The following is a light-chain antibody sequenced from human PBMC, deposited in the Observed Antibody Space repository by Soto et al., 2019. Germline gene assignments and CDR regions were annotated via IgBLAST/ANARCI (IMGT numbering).Light chain of an antibody. CDR1: SSDVSDYRY. CDR3: TAYTGGTTYD. Sequence: QSALTQPASVSGSPGQSITISCTATSSDVSDYRYVSWYQQHPGKVPKLIIYEVNNRPSGISNRFSGSKSGNTASLSISGLQVEYEADYYCTAYTGGTTYDFGTGTKVTVL. V-gene: IGLV2-14*01. J-gene: IGLJ1*01. CDR2: EVN.